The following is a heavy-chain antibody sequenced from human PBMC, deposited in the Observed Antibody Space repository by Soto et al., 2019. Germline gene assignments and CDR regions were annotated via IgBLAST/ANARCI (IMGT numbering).Heavy chain of an antibody. D-gene: IGHD3-22*01. V-gene: IGHV4-39*01. Sequence: TSETLSLTCTVSGGSISSSSYYWGWIRQPPGKGLEWIGSIYYSGSTYYNPSLKSRVTISVDTSKNQFSLKLSSVTAADTAVYYCMLGSGWKDFDYWGQGTLVTVSS. J-gene: IGHJ4*02. CDR3: MLGSGWKDFDY. CDR1: GGSISSSSYY. CDR2: IYYSGST.